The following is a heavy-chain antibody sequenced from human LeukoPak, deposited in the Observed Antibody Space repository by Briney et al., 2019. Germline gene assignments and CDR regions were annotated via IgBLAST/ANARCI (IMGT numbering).Heavy chain of an antibody. D-gene: IGHD2-21*01. CDR2: ISWNSGSI. Sequence: GGSLRLSCAASGFTFDDYAMHWVRQAPGKGLEWVSGISWNSGSIGYADSVKGRFTISRDNAKNSLYLQMNSLRAEDTAVYYCARDRLRGDPDYWGQGTLVTVSS. CDR3: ARDRLRGDPDY. CDR1: GFTFDDYA. J-gene: IGHJ4*02. V-gene: IGHV3-9*01.